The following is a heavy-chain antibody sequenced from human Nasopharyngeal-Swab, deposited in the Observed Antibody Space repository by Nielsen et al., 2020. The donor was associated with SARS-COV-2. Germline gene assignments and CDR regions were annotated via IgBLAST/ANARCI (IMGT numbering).Heavy chain of an antibody. CDR1: GFTFSSYW. CDR2: IKQDGSEK. V-gene: IGHV3-7*05. D-gene: IGHD3-10*01. Sequence: GVLKISCAASGFTFSSYWMSWVRQAPGKGLEWVANIKQDGSEKYYVDSVKGRFTISRDNAKNSLYLQMNSLRAEDTAVYCCARDRAYYYGSGSGGFDYWGQGTLVTVSS. J-gene: IGHJ4*02. CDR3: ARDRAYYYGSGSGGFDY.